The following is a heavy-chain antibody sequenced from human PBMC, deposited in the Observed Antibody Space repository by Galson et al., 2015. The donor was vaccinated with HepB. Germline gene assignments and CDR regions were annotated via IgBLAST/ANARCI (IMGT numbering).Heavy chain of an antibody. CDR3: AGSYYYGSGSYYVVDY. D-gene: IGHD3-10*01. CDR2: IIPIFGTA. CDR1: GGTFSSYA. V-gene: IGHV1-69*13. J-gene: IGHJ4*02. Sequence: SVKVSCKASGGTFSSYAISWVRQAPGQGLEWMGGIIPIFGTANYAQKFQGRVTITADESTSTAYMELSSLRSEDTAVYYCAGSYYYGSGSYYVVDYWGQGTLVTVSS.